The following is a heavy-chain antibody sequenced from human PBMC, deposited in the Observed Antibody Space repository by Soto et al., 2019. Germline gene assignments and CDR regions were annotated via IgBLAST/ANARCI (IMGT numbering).Heavy chain of an antibody. Sequence: QVQLVASGGGVVQPGRSLRLSCVASRFSFSSYGMHWVRQAPGKGLEWVAVISYDGSNKYYADSVKGRFSISRDNSKNTLYLQMNSLRPEDTAVYSCATVTAVGSLWCGLHPRGPLDYWGQGTLVTVSS. D-gene: IGHD2-21*01. J-gene: IGHJ4*02. V-gene: IGHV3-30*03. CDR1: RFSFSSYG. CDR2: ISYDGSNK. CDR3: ATVTAVGSLWCGLHPRGPLDY.